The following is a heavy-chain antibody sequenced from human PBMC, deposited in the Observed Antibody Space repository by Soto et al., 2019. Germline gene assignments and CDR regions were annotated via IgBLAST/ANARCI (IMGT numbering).Heavy chain of an antibody. Sequence: SETLSLTCAVYGGSFSGYYWSWIRQPPGKGLEWIGEINHSGSTNYNPSLKSRVTISVDTSKNQFSLKLSSVTAADTAVYYCARHYYGSGSYYGYYYYYGMDVWGQGTTVTVSS. V-gene: IGHV4-34*01. CDR1: GGSFSGYY. CDR3: ARHYYGSGSYYGYYYYYGMDV. J-gene: IGHJ6*02. D-gene: IGHD3-10*01. CDR2: INHSGST.